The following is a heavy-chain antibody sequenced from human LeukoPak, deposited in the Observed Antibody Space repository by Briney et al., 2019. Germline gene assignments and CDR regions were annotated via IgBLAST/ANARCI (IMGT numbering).Heavy chain of an antibody. CDR1: SGSFSDYC. D-gene: IGHD3-22*01. CDR3: ARGVVDYSTRSGYFSH. Sequence: SETLSLTCAVYSGSFSDYCWSWIRQPPGRGLEWIGEIYSSGSANYNPSLKSRLAISVDTSKSQLSLKLSSLTAADTAIYFCARGVVDYSTRSGYFSHWGQGTLVAVSS. J-gene: IGHJ4*02. V-gene: IGHV4-34*01. CDR2: IYSSGSA.